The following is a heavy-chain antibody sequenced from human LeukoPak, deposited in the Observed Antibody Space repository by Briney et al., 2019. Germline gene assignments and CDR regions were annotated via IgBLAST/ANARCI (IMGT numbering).Heavy chain of an antibody. V-gene: IGHV1-2*02. CDR3: ARHNYDFDFDY. CDR2: IKPNSGGT. Sequence: ASVKVSCMASGYTFTNLYMHWVRQAPGQGLEWMGFIKPNSGGTNYAQKFQGRVTMTRDTSINTAYMELSRPTSDDTAVYFCARHNYDFDFDYWGQGTLVTVSS. J-gene: IGHJ4*02. CDR1: GYTFTNLY. D-gene: IGHD4-11*01.